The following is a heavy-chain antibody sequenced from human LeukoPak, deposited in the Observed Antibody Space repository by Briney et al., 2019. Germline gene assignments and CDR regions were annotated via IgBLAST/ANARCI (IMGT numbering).Heavy chain of an antibody. CDR1: GFTFRSYG. J-gene: IGHJ4*02. V-gene: IGHV3-23*01. D-gene: IGHD2-2*03. CDR2: ISGSGGST. Sequence: GGSLRLSCAASGFTFRSYGMSWVRQAPGKGLEWVSAISGSGGSTYYADSVRGRFTISRDNSKNTLHLQLNSLRAEDTAVYYCAKDSHWILFDDWGQGTLVTVSS. CDR3: AKDSHWILFDD.